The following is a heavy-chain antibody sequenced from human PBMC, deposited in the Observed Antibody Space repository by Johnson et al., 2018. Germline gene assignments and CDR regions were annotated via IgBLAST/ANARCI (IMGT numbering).Heavy chain of an antibody. Sequence: VQLQEAGGGLVQPGGSLKLSCAASGFNFSGSAMPWVRQASGKGLEWVGRIRSKANNYATAYGASVKGRVTISRDDLENTAYLQMNSLKTEDTAVYYSTTGGTNGYYYGMDVWGQGTTVTVSS. CDR1: GFNFSGSA. V-gene: IGHV3-73*02. D-gene: IGHD2-2*03. CDR2: IRSKANNYAT. J-gene: IGHJ6*02. CDR3: TTGGTNGYYYGMDV.